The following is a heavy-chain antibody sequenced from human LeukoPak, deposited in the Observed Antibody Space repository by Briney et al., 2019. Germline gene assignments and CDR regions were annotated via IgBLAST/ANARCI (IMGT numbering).Heavy chain of an antibody. Sequence: GGSLRLSCAASGFTFSSYAIRWVRQAPGKGLEWVSAISGSGGSTYYADSVKGRFTISRDNSKNTLYLQMNSLRAEDTAVYYCAKDLTGQQLVPMGYWGQGTLVTVSS. CDR3: AKDLTGQQLVPMGY. CDR2: ISGSGGST. V-gene: IGHV3-23*01. CDR1: GFTFSSYA. J-gene: IGHJ4*02. D-gene: IGHD6-13*01.